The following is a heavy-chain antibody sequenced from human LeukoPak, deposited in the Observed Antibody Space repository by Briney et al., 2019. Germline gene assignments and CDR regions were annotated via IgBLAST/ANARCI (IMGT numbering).Heavy chain of an antibody. J-gene: IGHJ4*02. D-gene: IGHD5-18*01. CDR2: IYYSGST. V-gene: IGHV4-59*01. CDR1: GGSISSYY. Sequence: SETLSLTCTASGGSISSYYWSWIRQPPGKGLEWIGYIYYSGSTNYNPSLKSRVTISVDTSKNQFSLKLSSVTAADTAVYYCARGRRGYSYGFDYWGQGTLVTVSS. CDR3: ARGRRGYSYGFDY.